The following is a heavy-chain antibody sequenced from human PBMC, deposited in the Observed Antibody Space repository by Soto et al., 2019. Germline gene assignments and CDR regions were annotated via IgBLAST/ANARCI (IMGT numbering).Heavy chain of an antibody. D-gene: IGHD6-13*01. CDR2: IYYTGST. CDR3: AKYRRTEAEGFTLDY. Sequence: SETLSLTLPVYDDSINDHYWAWIRQPQGKRLEWIVYIYYTGSTTYNPSLESRVTMSVDTSKNQFSLKLSSVNAADTAVYYCAKYRRTEAEGFTLDYWGRGTLVTVS. V-gene: IGHV4-59*11. J-gene: IGHJ4*02. CDR1: DDSINDHY.